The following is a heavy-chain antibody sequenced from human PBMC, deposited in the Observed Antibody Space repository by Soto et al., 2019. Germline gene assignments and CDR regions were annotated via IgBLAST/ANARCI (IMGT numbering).Heavy chain of an antibody. CDR1: GGSISSSSYY. CDR2: IYYSGST. D-gene: IGHD2-15*01. V-gene: IGHV4-39*01. CDR3: ARHVRPSCRMPFDY. Sequence: SETLSLTCTVSGGSISSSSYYWGWIRQPPGKGLEWIGSIYYSGSTYYNPSLKSRVTISVDTSKNQFSLKLSSVTAADTAVYYCARHVRPSCRMPFDYWGQGTLVTVSS. J-gene: IGHJ4*02.